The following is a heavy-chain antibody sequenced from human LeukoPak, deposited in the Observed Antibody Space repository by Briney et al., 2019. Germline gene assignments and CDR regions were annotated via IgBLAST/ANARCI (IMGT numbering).Heavy chain of an antibody. J-gene: IGHJ4*02. D-gene: IGHD5-24*01. Sequence: GGSLRLSCAASGFTFSSYSMNWVRQAPGKGLEWVSSISSSSSYIYYADSVRGRFTISRDNAKNSLYLQMNSLRAEDTAVYYCARDGRDGYNYWGQGTLVTVSS. CDR3: ARDGRDGYNY. CDR1: GFTFSSYS. V-gene: IGHV3-21*01. CDR2: ISSSSSYI.